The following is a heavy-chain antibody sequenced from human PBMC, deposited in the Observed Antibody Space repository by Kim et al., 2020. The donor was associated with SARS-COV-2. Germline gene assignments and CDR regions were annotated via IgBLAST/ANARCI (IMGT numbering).Heavy chain of an antibody. CDR2: ISYDGSNK. V-gene: IGHV3-30*03. D-gene: IGHD3-16*01. CDR1: GFTFSSYG. J-gene: IGHJ4*02. CDR3: ASQPGRLWG. Sequence: GGSLRLSCAASGFTFSSYGMHWVRQAPGKGLEWVAVISYDGSNKYYADSVKGRFTISRDNSKNTLYLQMNSLRAEDTAVYYCASQPGRLWGWGQGTLVTVSS.